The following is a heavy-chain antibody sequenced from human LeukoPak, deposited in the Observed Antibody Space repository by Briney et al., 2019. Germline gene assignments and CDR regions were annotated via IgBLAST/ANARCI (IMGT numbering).Heavy chain of an antibody. CDR2: ISGSGGST. V-gene: IGHV3-23*01. CDR3: AKDGRYYGSGSAYFDY. J-gene: IGHJ4*02. D-gene: IGHD3-10*01. Sequence: GGSLRLSCAASGFTFSSYAMSWVRQAPGKGLEWVSAISGSGGSTYYADSVKGRFTISRDNSKNTLYLQMNSLRAEDTAVYYCAKDGRYYGSGSAYFDYWGQGTLVTVSS. CDR1: GFTFSSYA.